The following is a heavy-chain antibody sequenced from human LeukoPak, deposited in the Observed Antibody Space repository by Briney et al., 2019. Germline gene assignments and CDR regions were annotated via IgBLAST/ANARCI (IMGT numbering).Heavy chain of an antibody. Sequence: GESLKISCRGSGYSFTSHWIGWVRQMPGKGLEWMAIIYAGASGTRISPSFQGQVTISADKSISTAYLQWSSLKASDTAIYYCTRHIAAAGPDYWGQGTLVTVSS. CDR3: TRHIAAAGPDY. V-gene: IGHV5-51*01. CDR2: IYAGASGT. D-gene: IGHD6-13*01. CDR1: GYSFTSHW. J-gene: IGHJ4*02.